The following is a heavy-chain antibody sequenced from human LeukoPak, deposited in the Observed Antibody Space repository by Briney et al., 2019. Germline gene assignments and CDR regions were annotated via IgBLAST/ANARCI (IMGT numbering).Heavy chain of an antibody. D-gene: IGHD6-6*01. J-gene: IGHJ4*02. CDR1: GFTFSTYA. CDR3: ASLYSSSSGPFDY. Sequence: PGRSLRLSCAASGFTFSTYAMHWVRQAPGKGLEWVAVISYDGSNKYYADSVKGRFTISRDNSKNTLYLQMNSLRAEDTAAYYCASLYSSSSGPFDYWGQETLVTVSS. CDR2: ISYDGSNK. V-gene: IGHV3-30*01.